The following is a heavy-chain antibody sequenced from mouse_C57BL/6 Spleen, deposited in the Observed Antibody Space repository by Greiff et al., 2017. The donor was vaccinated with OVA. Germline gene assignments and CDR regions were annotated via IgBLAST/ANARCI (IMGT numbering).Heavy chain of an antibody. CDR1: GYSFTGYF. CDR2: INPYNGDT. CDR3: ASEVDWYFDV. Sequence: EVKLQESGPELVKPGDSVKISCKASGYSFTGYFMNWVMQSHGKSLEWIGRINPYNGDTFYNQKFKGKATLTVDKSSSTAHMELRSLTSEDSAVYCCASEVDWYFDVWGTGTTVTVSS. V-gene: IGHV1-20*01. J-gene: IGHJ1*03. D-gene: IGHD1-3*01.